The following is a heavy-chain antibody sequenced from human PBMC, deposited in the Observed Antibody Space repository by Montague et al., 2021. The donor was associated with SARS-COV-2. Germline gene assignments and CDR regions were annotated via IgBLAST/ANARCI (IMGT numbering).Heavy chain of an antibody. J-gene: IGHJ4*02. CDR3: AREVSMRVRGRRRFDY. D-gene: IGHD3-10*01. V-gene: IGHV3-30*04. CDR1: GFTFSSFA. Sequence: SLRLSCAASGFTFSSFAMHWVRQAPGKGLEWVALISYDGNDKYYADSVKGRFTISRDNSKNTLYLQMNSLGAEDTAVYYCAREVSMRVRGRRRFDYWGQGTSVTVSS. CDR2: ISYDGNDK.